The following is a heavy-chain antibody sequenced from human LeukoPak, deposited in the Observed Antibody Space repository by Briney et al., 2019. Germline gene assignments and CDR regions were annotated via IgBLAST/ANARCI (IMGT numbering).Heavy chain of an antibody. Sequence: NPGGSLRLSCTASGFTFSDYYMDWVRQAPGKGLEWVSSISSSSSYIYYADSVKGRFTISRDNAKNSLYLQMNSLRAEDTAVYYCARATNYYYDSSGYPPFDYWGQGTLVTVSS. V-gene: IGHV3-21*01. CDR2: ISSSSSYI. J-gene: IGHJ4*02. CDR3: ARATNYYYDSSGYPPFDY. D-gene: IGHD3-22*01. CDR1: GFTFSDYY.